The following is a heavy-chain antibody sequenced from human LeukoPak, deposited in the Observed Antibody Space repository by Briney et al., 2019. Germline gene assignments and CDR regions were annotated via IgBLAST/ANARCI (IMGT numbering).Heavy chain of an antibody. CDR2: INHSGST. V-gene: IGHV4-34*01. CDR1: GGSFSGYY. Sequence: SETLSLTCAVYGGSFSGYYWSWIRQPPGKGLEWIGEINHSGSTNYNPSLKSRVTISVDTSKNQFSLKLSSVTAADTAVYYCGGERRDGLHSPHILYYWGQGTLVTVSS. J-gene: IGHJ4*02. D-gene: IGHD5-24*01. CDR3: GGERRDGLHSPHILYY.